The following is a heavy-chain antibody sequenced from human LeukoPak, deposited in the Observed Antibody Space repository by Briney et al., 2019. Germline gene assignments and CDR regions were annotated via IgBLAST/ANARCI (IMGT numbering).Heavy chain of an antibody. D-gene: IGHD4-17*01. J-gene: IGHJ3*02. Sequence: GGSLRLSCGASGFTFSSYGMHWVRQAPGKGLEWVAVIRYDGRNKYCADSVKGRFTISGDNAKNTLYLQMNSLRAEDTAVYYCARGDPTVTTTGSGGLDIWGQGTMVTVSS. V-gene: IGHV3-33*01. CDR3: ARGDPTVTTTGSGGLDI. CDR1: GFTFSSYG. CDR2: IRYDGRNK.